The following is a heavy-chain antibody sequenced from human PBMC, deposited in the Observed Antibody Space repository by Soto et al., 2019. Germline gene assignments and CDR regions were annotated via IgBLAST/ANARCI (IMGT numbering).Heavy chain of an antibody. J-gene: IGHJ6*02. CDR3: ARDRGIVVVTDDTRGGYYYGMDV. V-gene: IGHV4-59*01. CDR2: IYYSGST. D-gene: IGHD2-2*01. Sequence: SETLSLTCTVSGGSISSYYWSWIRQPPGKGLEWIGYIYYSGSTNYNPSLKSRVTISVDTSKNQFSLKLSSVTAADTAVYYCARDRGIVVVTDDTRGGYYYGMDVWGQGTTVTVSS. CDR1: GGSISSYY.